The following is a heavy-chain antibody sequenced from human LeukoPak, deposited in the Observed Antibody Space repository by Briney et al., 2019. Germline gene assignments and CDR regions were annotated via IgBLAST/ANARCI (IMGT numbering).Heavy chain of an antibody. Sequence: PSETLSLTCTVSGGSISSSSYYWGWIRQPPGKGLEWIGSIYYSGSTYYNPSLKSRVTISVDTSKNQFSLKLSSVTAADTAVYYCARQLRGGYYDSSGYYSAGYWGQGTLVTVSS. J-gene: IGHJ4*02. V-gene: IGHV4-39*01. CDR3: ARQLRGGYYDSSGYYSAGY. CDR2: IYYSGST. D-gene: IGHD3-22*01. CDR1: GGSISSSSYY.